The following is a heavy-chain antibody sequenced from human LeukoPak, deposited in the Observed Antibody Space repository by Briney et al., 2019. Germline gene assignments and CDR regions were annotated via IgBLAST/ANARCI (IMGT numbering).Heavy chain of an antibody. Sequence: GGSLRLSCAASGNYWMHWVRQAPGKGLVWVSHIDSGGSWTSYADSVKGRFTISKDNAKNTVYLQMNNLRAEDTAVYYCVSFYETYWGRGTLVTVSS. CDR2: IDSGGSWT. J-gene: IGHJ4*02. D-gene: IGHD2/OR15-2a*01. CDR1: GNYW. V-gene: IGHV3-74*01. CDR3: VSFYETY.